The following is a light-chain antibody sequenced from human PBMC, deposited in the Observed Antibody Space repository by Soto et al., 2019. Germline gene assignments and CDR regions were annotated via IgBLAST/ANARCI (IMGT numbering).Light chain of an antibody. CDR2: HAY. J-gene: IGKJ5*01. CDR1: QNITNN. V-gene: IGKV1-33*01. CDR3: QQYYGLPPLT. Sequence: DIQITQSPSSLSASIGDRVTISCQASQNITNNLSWYQQKPGKAPNLIIYHAYKLAKGVTSTFSGSGSGTDFSFIITSLQREDLATYYCQQYYGLPPLTCGQGTRLEIK.